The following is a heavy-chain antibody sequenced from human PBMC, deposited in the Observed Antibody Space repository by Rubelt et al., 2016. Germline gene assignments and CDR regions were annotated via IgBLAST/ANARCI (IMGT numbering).Heavy chain of an antibody. CDR3: AREDGDY. V-gene: IGHV1-2*02. J-gene: IGHJ4*02. CDR2: INPNSGGT. CDR1: RYTFSDYY. Sequence: QVHLVQSGAEVKKPGASVKVSCKASRYTFSDYYIQWVRQAPGQGLEWMGWINPNSGGTNYARKFQGRVTMTMETSISTAYMELSRLRSDDTAVFYCAREDGDYWGQGTLVTVSS. D-gene: IGHD5-24*01.